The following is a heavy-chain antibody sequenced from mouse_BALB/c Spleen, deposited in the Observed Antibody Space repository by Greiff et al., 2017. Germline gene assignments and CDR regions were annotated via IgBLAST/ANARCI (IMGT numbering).Heavy chain of an antibody. V-gene: IGHV1-82*01. CDR1: GYAFSSSW. D-gene: IGHD1-1*01. Sequence: VQLQQSGPELVKPGASVKISCKASGYAFSSSWMNWVKQRPGQGLEWIGRIYPGDGDTNYNGKFKGKATLTADKSSSTAYMQLSSLTSVDSAVYFCARDGSSPRFAYWGQGTLVTVSA. CDR2: IYPGDGDT. CDR3: ARDGSSPRFAY. J-gene: IGHJ3*01.